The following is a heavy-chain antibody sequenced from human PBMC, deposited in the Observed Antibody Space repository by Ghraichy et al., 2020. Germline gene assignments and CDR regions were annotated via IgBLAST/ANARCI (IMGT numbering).Heavy chain of an antibody. CDR2: ISSSSSYI. D-gene: IGHD3-16*01. V-gene: IGHV3-21*01. J-gene: IGHJ4*02. CDR1: GFTFSSYS. Sequence: GESLNISCAASGFTFSSYSMNWVRQAPGKGLEWVSSISSSSSYIYYADSRKGRFTISRDNAKNSLYLQMNSLRAEDTAVYYCARGGGFHPFDYWGQGTLVTVSS. CDR3: ARGGGFHPFDY.